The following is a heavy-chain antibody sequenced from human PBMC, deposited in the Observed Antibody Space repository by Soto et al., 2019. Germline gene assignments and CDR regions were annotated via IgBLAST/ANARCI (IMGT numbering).Heavy chain of an antibody. D-gene: IGHD3-10*01. CDR2: IHHSGST. CDR3: ARQGFGQLHGLVDV. V-gene: IGHV4-59*08. Sequence: QVQLQESGPGLVKPSETLSLTCSVSGGSITSHYCSWFRQPPGKGLEWIGYIHHSGSTSYNPSLMSRVTMSVDTSKHQFSLKVSSVTAADTALYYCARQGFGQLHGLVDVWGPGTTVTVSS. J-gene: IGHJ6*02. CDR1: GGSITSHY.